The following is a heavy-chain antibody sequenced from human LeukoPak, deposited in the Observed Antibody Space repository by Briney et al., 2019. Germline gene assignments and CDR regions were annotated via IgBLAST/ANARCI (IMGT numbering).Heavy chain of an antibody. Sequence: GGSLRLSCAASGFTFSSYSMNWVRQAPGKGLEWVSYISSSSSTIYYADSVKGRFTISRDNAQSSLYLQMNSLRVEDTAVYYCARDPWGAAAFDIWGQGTMVTVSS. CDR2: ISSSSSTI. D-gene: IGHD3-16*01. V-gene: IGHV3-48*04. CDR3: ARDPWGAAAFDI. CDR1: GFTFSSYS. J-gene: IGHJ3*02.